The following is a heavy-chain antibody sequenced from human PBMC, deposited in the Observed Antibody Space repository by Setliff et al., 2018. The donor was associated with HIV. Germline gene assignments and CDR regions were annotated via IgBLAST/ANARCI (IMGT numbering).Heavy chain of an antibody. CDR2: IYYNGDT. CDR1: GASMTGYD. D-gene: IGHD2-15*01. J-gene: IGHJ4*02. V-gene: IGHV4-59*12. Sequence: SETLSLTCTVSGASMTGYDWTWIRQPPGKGLEWIGHIYYNGDTNYNPSLKSRGTISIDTSKNRFSLNLTSVTAADTAVYYCAKPSFGVGGGAIFEYWGQGILVTVSS. CDR3: AKPSFGVGGGAIFEY.